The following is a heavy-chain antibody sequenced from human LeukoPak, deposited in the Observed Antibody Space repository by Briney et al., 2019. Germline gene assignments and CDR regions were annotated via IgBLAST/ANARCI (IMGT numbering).Heavy chain of an antibody. CDR3: ARLVGSVAGALGYFDL. Sequence: ASVKVSCKASGGTFSSYAISWVRQAPGQGLEWMGGIIPIFGTANYAQKFQGRVTITTDESTSTAYMELSSLRSEDTAVYYCARLVGSVAGALGYFDLWGRGTLVTVSS. CDR1: GGTFSSYA. D-gene: IGHD6-19*01. V-gene: IGHV1-69*05. CDR2: IIPIFGTA. J-gene: IGHJ2*01.